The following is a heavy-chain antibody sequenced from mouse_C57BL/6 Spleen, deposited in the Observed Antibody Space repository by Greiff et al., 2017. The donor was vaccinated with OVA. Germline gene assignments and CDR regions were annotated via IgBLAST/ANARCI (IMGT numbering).Heavy chain of an antibody. CDR2: IDPSDSYT. D-gene: IGHD1-1*02. CDR1: GYTFTSYW. Sequence: QVQLQQSGAELVMPGASVKLSCKASGYTFTSYWMHWVKQRPGQGLEWIGEIDPSDSYTNYNQKFKGKSTLTVDKSSSTAYMQLSSLTSEDSAVYYCARGGYYALYAMDYWGQGTSVTVSS. J-gene: IGHJ4*01. CDR3: ARGGYYALYAMDY. V-gene: IGHV1-69*01.